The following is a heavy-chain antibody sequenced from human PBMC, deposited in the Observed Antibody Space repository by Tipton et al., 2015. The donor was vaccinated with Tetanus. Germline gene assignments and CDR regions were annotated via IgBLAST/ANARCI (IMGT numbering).Heavy chain of an antibody. CDR3: ARPHYQYWYFDL. CDR2: IYYSGST. Sequence: TLSLTCTVSGGSISSYYWSWIRQPPGKGLEWIGYIYYSGSTNYNPSLESRVTISVDTSKNQFSLKLSSVTAADTAVYYCARPHYQYWYFDLWGRGTLVTVSS. D-gene: IGHD2-2*01. CDR1: GGSISSYY. V-gene: IGHV4-59*08. J-gene: IGHJ2*01.